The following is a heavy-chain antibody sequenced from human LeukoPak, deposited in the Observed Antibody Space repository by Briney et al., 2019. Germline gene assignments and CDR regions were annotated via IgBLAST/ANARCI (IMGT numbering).Heavy chain of an antibody. Sequence: GGSLRLSCAASGFPFNAHWMTWVRQAPGKGLEWVANIRHAGDTKYYVDSVKGRFTVSRDNSKNTLFLQMNSLRAEDTAVYYCAKDGGLWVSAHWGDSWGRGTLVTVSS. D-gene: IGHD7-27*01. CDR3: AKDGGLWVSAHWGDS. CDR1: GFPFNAHW. V-gene: IGHV3-7*03. CDR2: IRHAGDTK. J-gene: IGHJ4*02.